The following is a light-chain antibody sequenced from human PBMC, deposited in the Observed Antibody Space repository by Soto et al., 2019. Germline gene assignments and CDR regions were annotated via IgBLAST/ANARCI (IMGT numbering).Light chain of an antibody. J-gene: IGLJ1*01. CDR3: SSYTSSSTFV. Sequence: QSALPQPASVSGSPGQSITISCTGTSSDIGNYNSDSWYQHHPGKAPKLIIFDVSNRPSGVSNRFSGSKSGNTASLTISGLQAEDETDYYCSSYTSSSTFVFGTGTKVTVL. CDR2: DVS. CDR1: SSDIGNYNS. V-gene: IGLV2-14*03.